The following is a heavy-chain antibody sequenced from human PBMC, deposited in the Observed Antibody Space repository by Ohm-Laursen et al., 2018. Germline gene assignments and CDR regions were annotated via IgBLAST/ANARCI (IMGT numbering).Heavy chain of an antibody. Sequence: TLSLTCTVSGASISSTSSYWGWIRQPPGKGLDWIGTIYYSGTTYYNTSLKSRVTISVDTSKNQFSLKLSSVTAADTAVYYCARRVVVVITPYYFDYWGQGTLVTVSS. D-gene: IGHD3-22*01. CDR3: ARRVVVVITPYYFDY. CDR1: GASISSTSSY. CDR2: IYYSGTT. J-gene: IGHJ4*02. V-gene: IGHV4-39*01.